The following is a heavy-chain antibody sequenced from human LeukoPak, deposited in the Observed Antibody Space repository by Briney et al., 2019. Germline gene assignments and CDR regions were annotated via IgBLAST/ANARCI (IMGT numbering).Heavy chain of an antibody. CDR3: TRLAFDY. V-gene: IGHV3-21*01. J-gene: IGHJ4*02. D-gene: IGHD3-16*01. CDR2: ISSSSYI. CDR1: GFTFSSYS. Sequence: GGSLRLSCAASGFTFSSYSMNWVRQAPGKGLEWVSSISSSSYIYYADSVKGRFAISRDNAKNSLYLQMNSLRAEDTAVYYCTRLAFDYWGQGTLVTVSS.